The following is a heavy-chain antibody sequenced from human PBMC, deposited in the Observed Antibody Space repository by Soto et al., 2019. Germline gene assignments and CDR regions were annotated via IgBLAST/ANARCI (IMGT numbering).Heavy chain of an antibody. CDR1: GGSISSGDDY. Sequence: SETLCLTCTVSGGSISSGDDYWSWIRQPPGKGLEWIGYIYYSGSTYYNPSLKSRVTISVDTSKNQFSLKLSSVTAADTAVYYCARVGQQLAYYYGMDVWGQGTTVTVSS. J-gene: IGHJ6*02. CDR3: ARVGQQLAYYYGMDV. D-gene: IGHD6-13*01. CDR2: IYYSGST. V-gene: IGHV4-30-4*01.